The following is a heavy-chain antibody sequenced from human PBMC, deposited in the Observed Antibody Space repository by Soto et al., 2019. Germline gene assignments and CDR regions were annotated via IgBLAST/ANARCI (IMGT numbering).Heavy chain of an antibody. CDR1: GFTFSSYS. Sequence: LRLSCAASGFTFSSYSMNWVRQAPGKGLEWVSSISSSSSYIYYADSVKGRFTISRDNAKNSLYLQMNSLRAEDTAVYYCVSSCRGRGWFDPWGQGTLVTISS. V-gene: IGHV3-21*01. D-gene: IGHD6-13*01. CDR2: ISSSSSYI. J-gene: IGHJ5*02. CDR3: VSSCRGRGWFDP.